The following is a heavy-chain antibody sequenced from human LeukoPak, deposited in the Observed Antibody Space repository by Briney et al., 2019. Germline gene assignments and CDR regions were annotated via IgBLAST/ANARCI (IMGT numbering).Heavy chain of an antibody. CDR1: GFTFSSYE. J-gene: IGHJ4*02. V-gene: IGHV4-38-2*01. Sequence: GSLRLSCAASGFTFSSYEMNWVRQAPGKGLEWIGSIYHSGSTYYNPSLKSRVTISVDTSKNQFSLKLSSVTAADTAVYYCARVVWFGELYHFDYWGQGTLVTVSS. CDR2: IYHSGST. CDR3: ARVVWFGELYHFDY. D-gene: IGHD3-10*01.